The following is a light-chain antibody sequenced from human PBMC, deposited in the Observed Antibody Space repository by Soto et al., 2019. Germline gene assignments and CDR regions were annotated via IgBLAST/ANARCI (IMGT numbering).Light chain of an antibody. CDR1: SSDVGGYNY. Sequence: QSVLTQPASVSGSPGQSITISCTGTSSDVGGYNYVSWYQQHPGKAPKLMIYDVSNRPSGVSNRFSGSKSGNTASLTISGLPAEDEADYYCSSYSSSSTGVLGTGTKAPS. CDR2: DVS. V-gene: IGLV2-14*01. J-gene: IGLJ1*01. CDR3: SSYSSSSTGV.